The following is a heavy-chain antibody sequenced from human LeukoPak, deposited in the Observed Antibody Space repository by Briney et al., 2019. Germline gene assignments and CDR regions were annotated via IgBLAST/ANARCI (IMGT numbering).Heavy chain of an antibody. CDR3: ARGVVDTAMVYFDY. CDR1: GGSISSYY. D-gene: IGHD5-18*01. Sequence: SETLSLTCTVSGGSISSYYWSWIRQPPGKGLEWIGYIYYSGSTNYNPSLKSRVTISVDTSENQFSLKLSSVTAADTAVYYCARGVVDTAMVYFDYWGQGNLVTVS. CDR2: IYYSGST. V-gene: IGHV4-59*01. J-gene: IGHJ4*02.